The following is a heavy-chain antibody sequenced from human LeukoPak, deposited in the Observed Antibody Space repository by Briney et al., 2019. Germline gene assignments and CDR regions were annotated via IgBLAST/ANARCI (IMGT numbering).Heavy chain of an antibody. CDR1: GYTFTGYY. D-gene: IGHD1-26*01. CDR3: ARDKEWELLMYYFDY. CDR2: INPNSGGT. Sequence: ASVKVSCKASGYTFTGYYMHWVRQAPGQGLEWMGWINPNSGGTNYAQKFQGRVTMTRDTSISTAYMELSRLRSDDTAVYYCARDKEWELLMYYFDYWGQGTLVTVSS. V-gene: IGHV1-2*02. J-gene: IGHJ4*02.